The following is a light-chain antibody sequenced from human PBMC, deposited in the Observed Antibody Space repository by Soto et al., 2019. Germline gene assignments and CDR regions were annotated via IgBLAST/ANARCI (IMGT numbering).Light chain of an antibody. J-gene: IGKJ1*01. V-gene: IGKV1-6*01. CDR1: QSISSY. CDR2: AAS. CDR3: LQDYNYPRT. Sequence: QMTPSPCSLSTSVGDIVTITCLACQSISSYLGWYQQKPGKAPKLLIYAASSLQSGVPSRFSGSGSGTDFTLTISSLQPEDFATYYCLQDYNYPRTFGQGTKVDIK.